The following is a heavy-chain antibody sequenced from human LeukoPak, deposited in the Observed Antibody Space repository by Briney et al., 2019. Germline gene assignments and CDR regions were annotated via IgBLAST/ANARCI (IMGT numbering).Heavy chain of an antibody. CDR3: ARDLIVPDAMTGSGSYSTDY. J-gene: IGHJ4*02. D-gene: IGHD3-10*01. CDR2: INPSGGST. CDR1: GYTFTSYY. V-gene: IGHV1-46*01. Sequence: ASVKVSCKASGYTFTSYYMHWVRQAPGQGLEWMGIINPSGGSTSYAQKFQGRVTMTRDTSTSTVYMELSSLRSEDTAVYYCARDLIVPDAMTGSGSYSTDYWGQGTLATVSS.